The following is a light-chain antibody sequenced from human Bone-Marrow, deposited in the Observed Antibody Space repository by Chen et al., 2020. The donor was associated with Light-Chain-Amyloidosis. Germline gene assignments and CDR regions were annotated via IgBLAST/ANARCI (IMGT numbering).Light chain of an antibody. Sequence: SFELTQPPSVSVSPGPPARITCSGDDLPTKYSYWYQQKPGQAPVLVIHRDTERPSGISERFSSSSSGTTATLTISGVQAEDEADYHCQSADSSGTYEVIFGGGTKLTVL. V-gene: IGLV3-25*03. CDR2: RDT. J-gene: IGLJ2*01. CDR3: QSADSSGTYEVI. CDR1: DLPTKY.